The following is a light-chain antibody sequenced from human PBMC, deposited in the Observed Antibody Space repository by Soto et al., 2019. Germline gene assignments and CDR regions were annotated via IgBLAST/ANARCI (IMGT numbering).Light chain of an antibody. Sequence: EIVLTQSPVTLSLSPGESATLSCRASQDLSGHLVWYQQKPGQAPRLLIYDASKRATGIPARFSGSGSGTDFTLTISSLEPEDFAVYYCQHRSAWPITFGGGTKVEFK. J-gene: IGKJ4*01. CDR2: DAS. CDR1: QDLSGH. CDR3: QHRSAWPIT. V-gene: IGKV3-11*01.